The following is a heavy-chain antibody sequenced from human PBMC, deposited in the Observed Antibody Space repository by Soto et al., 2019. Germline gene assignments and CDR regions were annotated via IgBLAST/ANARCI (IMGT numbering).Heavy chain of an antibody. CDR2: ISSSDSII. Sequence: QVQLVESGGGLVKPGGSLRLSCAASGFTFSDYSMSWIRQAPGKGLEWVSYISSSDSIIYYTDSVKGRFTISRDNAKNSLYLQMNSLRAEDTAVYYCARDLGYYDSSGYFHYWGQGTLVTVSS. V-gene: IGHV3-11*01. CDR3: ARDLGYYDSSGYFHY. CDR1: GFTFSDYS. J-gene: IGHJ4*02. D-gene: IGHD3-22*01.